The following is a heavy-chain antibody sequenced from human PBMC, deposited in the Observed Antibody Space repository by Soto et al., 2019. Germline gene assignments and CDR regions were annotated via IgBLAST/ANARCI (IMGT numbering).Heavy chain of an antibody. CDR3: ARDWEYSSSPHYYYYYMDV. CDR1: GFTVSSNY. V-gene: IGHV3-66*01. D-gene: IGHD6-6*01. Sequence: EVQLVESGGGLVQPGGSLRLSCAASGFTVSSNYMSWVRQAPGKGLEWVSVIYSGGSTYYADSVKGRFTISRDNSKNKLYLQMNSRRAEDTAVYYCARDWEYSSSPHYYYYYMDVWGKGTTVTVSS. J-gene: IGHJ6*03. CDR2: IYSGGST.